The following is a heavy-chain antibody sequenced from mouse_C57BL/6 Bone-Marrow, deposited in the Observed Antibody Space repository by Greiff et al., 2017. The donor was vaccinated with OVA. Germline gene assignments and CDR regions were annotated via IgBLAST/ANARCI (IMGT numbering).Heavy chain of an antibody. J-gene: IGHJ4*01. CDR1: GYTFTSYW. CDR3: ARGELLRYCYAMDY. Sequence: VQLQESGAELVKPGASVKLSCKASGYTFTSYWMHWVKQRPGRGLEWIGRIDPNSGGTKYNEKFKSKATLTVDKPSSTAYMQLSSLTSEDSAVYYCARGELLRYCYAMDYWGQGTSVTVSS. V-gene: IGHV1-72*01. D-gene: IGHD1-1*01. CDR2: IDPNSGGT.